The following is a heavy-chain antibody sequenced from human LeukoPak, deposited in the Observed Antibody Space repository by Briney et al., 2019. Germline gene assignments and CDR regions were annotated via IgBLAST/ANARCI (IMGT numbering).Heavy chain of an antibody. CDR2: IYTSGST. J-gene: IGHJ5*02. D-gene: IGHD3-16*02. CDR1: GGSISSGFYY. CDR3: ARGDYDYVWGSYRSYNWFDP. Sequence: TSETLSLTCTVSGGSISSGFYYWSWIRQPAGKGLEWIGRIYTSGSTNYNPSLKSRVTISVDTSKNQFSLKLSSVTAADTAVYYCARGDYDYVWGSYRSYNWFDPWGQGTLVTVSS. V-gene: IGHV4-61*02.